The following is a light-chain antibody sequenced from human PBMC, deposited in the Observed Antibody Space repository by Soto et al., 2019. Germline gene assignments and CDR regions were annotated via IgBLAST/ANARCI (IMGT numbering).Light chain of an antibody. CDR1: PSVTNF. V-gene: IGKV3-11*01. J-gene: IGKJ5*01. CDR3: QQRNIWPPVT. CDR2: GAF. Sequence: EIVLTQSPATLSLSPGETATLSCRASPSVTNFLAWYQQKPGQAPRLLIYGAFNRATGIPARFSGSGSGTDFTLTISSLEPEDSAIYYCQQRNIWPPVTFGQGTRLEIK.